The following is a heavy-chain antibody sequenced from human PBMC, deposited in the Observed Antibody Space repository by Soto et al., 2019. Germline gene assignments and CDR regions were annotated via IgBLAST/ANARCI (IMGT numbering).Heavy chain of an antibody. J-gene: IGHJ5*02. V-gene: IGHV4-34*01. CDR3: ARDRATMVRGVIPRWFDP. Sequence: TSENLSLTCAVYGGSFSGYYWSRVRQPPGEGLEWIGEINHSGSTNYNPSLKSRVTISVDTSKNQFSLKLSSVTAADMAVYYCARDRATMVRGVIPRWFDPWGQGTLVTVSS. CDR2: INHSGST. D-gene: IGHD3-10*01. CDR1: GGSFSGYY.